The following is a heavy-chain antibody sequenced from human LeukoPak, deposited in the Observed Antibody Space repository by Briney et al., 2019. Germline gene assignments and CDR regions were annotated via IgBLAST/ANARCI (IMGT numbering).Heavy chain of an antibody. J-gene: IGHJ4*02. V-gene: IGHV1-69*13. CDR1: GGTFSSYA. D-gene: IGHD6-13*01. CDR3: ARDLDIAAAGTYFDY. Sequence: GASVKVSCTASGGTFSSYAISWVRQAPGQGLEWMGGIIPIFGTANYAQKFQGRVTITADESTSTAYMELSSLRSEDTAVYYCARDLDIAAAGTYFDYWGQGTLVTVSS. CDR2: IIPIFGTA.